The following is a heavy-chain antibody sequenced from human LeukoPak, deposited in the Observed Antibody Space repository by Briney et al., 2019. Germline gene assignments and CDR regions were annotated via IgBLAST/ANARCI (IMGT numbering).Heavy chain of an antibody. V-gene: IGHV4-4*07. CDR1: GGSISSYY. D-gene: IGHD6-19*01. J-gene: IGHJ4*02. CDR2: IYTSGST. Sequence: SETLSLACTVSGGSISSYYWSWIRQPAGKGLEWIGRIYTSGSTNYNPSLKSRVTMSVDTSKNQFSLKLSSVTAADTAVYYCARLRGVAGTYAFDYWGQGTLVTVSS. CDR3: ARLRGVAGTYAFDY.